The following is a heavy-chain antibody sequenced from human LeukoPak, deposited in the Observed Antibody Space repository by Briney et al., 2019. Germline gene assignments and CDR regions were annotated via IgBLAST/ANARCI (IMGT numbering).Heavy chain of an antibody. CDR3: ARGASSGYRIDY. D-gene: IGHD3-16*02. Sequence: GGSLRLSCAASGFIFSNYWMHWVRQVPGKGLVWVSRIKTDGTTTNYADSVQGRFTISRDNAKNMLYLQMNSLRAEDTAFYYCARGASSGYRIDYWGQGTLVTVSS. V-gene: IGHV3-74*01. CDR2: IKTDGTTT. J-gene: IGHJ4*02. CDR1: GFIFSNYW.